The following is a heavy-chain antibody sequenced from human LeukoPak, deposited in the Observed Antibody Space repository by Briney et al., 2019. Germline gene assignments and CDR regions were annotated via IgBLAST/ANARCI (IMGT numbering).Heavy chain of an antibody. CDR2: INPNSGGT. V-gene: IGHV1-2*06. D-gene: IGHD3-10*01. CDR1: GYTFTAYY. J-gene: IGHJ4*02. CDR3: ARASYYGSEIDS. Sequence: ASVKVSCKASGYTFTAYYMHWVRRAPRQGLEWMGRINPNSGGTNFAQKFQGRVTMTRDTYISTAYMDLSRLRSDDTAVYYCARASYYGSEIDSWGQGTLVTVSS.